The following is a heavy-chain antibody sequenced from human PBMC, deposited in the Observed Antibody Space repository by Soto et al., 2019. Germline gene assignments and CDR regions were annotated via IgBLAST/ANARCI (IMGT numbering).Heavy chain of an antibody. Sequence: PGESLKISCAASGFTFSTYAMSWVRQAPGKGLEWVSAISGSGGSTYYAESVKGRFTISRDNSKNRLYLQMNSLRAEDTAVYYCAKVEYSSGWSRFDYWGQGTQVTVSS. V-gene: IGHV3-23*01. D-gene: IGHD6-19*01. CDR3: AKVEYSSGWSRFDY. CDR2: ISGSGGST. J-gene: IGHJ4*02. CDR1: GFTFSTYA.